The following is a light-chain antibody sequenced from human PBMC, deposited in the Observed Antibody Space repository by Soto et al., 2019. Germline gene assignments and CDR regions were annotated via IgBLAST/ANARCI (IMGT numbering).Light chain of an antibody. V-gene: IGKV3-20*01. CDR2: GAS. Sequence: EVVLTQSPGTLSLSPGERVTLSCRASQSVTNNQLAWYQHRPGQAPRLLMYGASTRLTGIPDWFSGSGSGTDFTLTISRPVPEDFGVYYCQRYGSLPPYTFGQGTKLEFK. J-gene: IGKJ2*01. CDR1: QSVTNNQ. CDR3: QRYGSLPPYT.